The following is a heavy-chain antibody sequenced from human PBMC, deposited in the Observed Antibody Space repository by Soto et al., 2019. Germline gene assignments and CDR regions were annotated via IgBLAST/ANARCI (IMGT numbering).Heavy chain of an antibody. J-gene: IGHJ4*02. CDR3: AKDPSYNWNHGDYFDY. V-gene: IGHV3-30-3*01. CDR1: GFTFSSYA. D-gene: IGHD1-20*01. CDR2: ISYDGSNK. Sequence: GGSLRLSCAASGFTFSSYAMHWVRQAPGKGLEWVAVISYDGSNKYYADSVKGRFTISRDNSKNTLYLQMNSLRAEDTAVYYCAKDPSYNWNHGDYFDYWGQGTLVTVSS.